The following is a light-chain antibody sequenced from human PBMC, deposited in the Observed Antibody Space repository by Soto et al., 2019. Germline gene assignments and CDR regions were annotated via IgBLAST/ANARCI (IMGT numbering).Light chain of an antibody. CDR1: QSLVHSNGNTF. Sequence: DAVMTQSPLSLPVTPGQPASISCRSSQSLVHSNGNTFLNWFHQRPGQSPRRLIYKVSSRDSGVPDGFSGRGSGTEFTLEISRVEAEDVGVYYCMQATHWPYTFGQGTKVEIK. J-gene: IGKJ2*01. V-gene: IGKV2-30*02. CDR3: MQATHWPYT. CDR2: KVS.